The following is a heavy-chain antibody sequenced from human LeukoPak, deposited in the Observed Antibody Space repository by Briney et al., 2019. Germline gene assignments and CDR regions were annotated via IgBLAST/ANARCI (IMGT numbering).Heavy chain of an antibody. D-gene: IGHD2-2*01. Sequence: SETLSLTCTVSGGSISSSSYYWGWIRQPPGKGLEWIGYIYYSGSTSYNPSLKSRVTISVDTSKNQFSLKLSSVTAADTAVYYCARVNIVPCYCSSTSCIQCKAFDIWGQGTMVTVSS. CDR1: GGSISSSSYY. J-gene: IGHJ3*02. CDR3: ARVNIVPCYCSSTSCIQCKAFDI. CDR2: IYYSGST. V-gene: IGHV4-61*05.